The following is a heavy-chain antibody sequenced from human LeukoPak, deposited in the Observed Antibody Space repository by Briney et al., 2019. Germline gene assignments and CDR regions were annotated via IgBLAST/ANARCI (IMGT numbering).Heavy chain of an antibody. D-gene: IGHD5-24*01. CDR1: GFTFSNYG. CDR2: IRHDGRNK. V-gene: IGHV3-30*02. Sequence: GGSLRLSCAASGFTFSNYGMHSVRQAPGKGLEWGTFIRHDGRNKYPADSVKGRFTISRDNSKNTLYLQMNSLRVEDTAMYYCAKGEMPTSPGGIDYWGQGTLVTVSS. J-gene: IGHJ4*02. CDR3: AKGEMPTSPGGIDY.